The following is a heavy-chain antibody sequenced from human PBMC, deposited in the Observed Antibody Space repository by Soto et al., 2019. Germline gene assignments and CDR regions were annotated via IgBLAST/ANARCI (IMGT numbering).Heavy chain of an antibody. CDR3: AKVSRGVYDAFDI. CDR2: ISYDGSNK. V-gene: IGHV3-30-3*01. J-gene: IGHJ3*02. D-gene: IGHD3-10*01. Sequence: PGGSLRLSCAASGFTFSSYAMHWVRQAPGKGLEWVAVISYDGSNKYYADSVKGRFTISRDNSKNTLYLQMNSLRLEDTAIYYCAKVSRGVYDAFDIWGQGTMVTVSS. CDR1: GFTFSSYA.